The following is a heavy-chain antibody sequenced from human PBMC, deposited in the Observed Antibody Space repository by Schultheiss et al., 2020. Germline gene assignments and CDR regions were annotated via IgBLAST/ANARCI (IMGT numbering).Heavy chain of an antibody. J-gene: IGHJ6*02. CDR1: GFTFSSYA. CDR2: ISSSSSYI. Sequence: GGSLRLSCAASGFTFSSYAMSWVRQAPGKGLEWVSSISSSSSYIYYADSVKGRFTISRDNAKNSLYLQMNSLRAEDTAVYYCARDPERWQAYYYYGMDVWGQGTTVTVSS. V-gene: IGHV3-21*01. CDR3: ARDPERWQAYYYYGMDV. D-gene: IGHD5-24*01.